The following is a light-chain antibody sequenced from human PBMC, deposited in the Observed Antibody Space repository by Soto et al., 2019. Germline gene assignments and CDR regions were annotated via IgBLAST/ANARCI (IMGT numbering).Light chain of an antibody. J-gene: IGKJ3*01. Sequence: EIVLTQSPDTLSLSPGERATLSCTASQSLSANYLAWYQQRPGQAPRLLIYGASNRATGIPDRFNGNGSGTDFTLTISRLEPEDFSVYYCQQYDNLPRTFGPGTKVEIK. CDR1: QSLSANY. CDR3: QQYDNLPRT. CDR2: GAS. V-gene: IGKV3-20*01.